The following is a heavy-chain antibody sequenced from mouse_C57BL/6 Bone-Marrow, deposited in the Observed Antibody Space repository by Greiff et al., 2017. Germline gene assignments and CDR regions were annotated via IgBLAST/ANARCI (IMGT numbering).Heavy chain of an antibody. D-gene: IGHD1-1*02. J-gene: IGHJ2*01. Sequence: EVKLMESGPGLVKPSQSLSLTCYVTGYSITSGYYWNWIRQFPGNKLEWMGYISYDGSNNYNPSLKNRISITRDTSKNQFCLTLNSVTTEDTATYYCANLWEYYYDDWGQGTTLSVSS. CDR1: GYSITSGYY. V-gene: IGHV3-6*01. CDR2: ISYDGSN. CDR3: ANLWEYYYDD.